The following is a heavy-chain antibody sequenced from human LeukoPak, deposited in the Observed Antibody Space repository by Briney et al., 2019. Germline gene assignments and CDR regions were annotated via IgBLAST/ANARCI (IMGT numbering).Heavy chain of an antibody. CDR3: ARGNYDILTGPGFNWFVP. Sequence: ASVKDSCKASGYAFTGYYIHWVRQAPGQGLEWMGWSNPNSGGTNYAQKFQGRVTMTRDTSISTAYMELSRLRSDDMAVYYCARGNYDILTGPGFNWFVPWGQGTLVTVSS. CDR2: SNPNSGGT. CDR1: GYAFTGYY. V-gene: IGHV1-2*02. D-gene: IGHD3-9*01. J-gene: IGHJ5*02.